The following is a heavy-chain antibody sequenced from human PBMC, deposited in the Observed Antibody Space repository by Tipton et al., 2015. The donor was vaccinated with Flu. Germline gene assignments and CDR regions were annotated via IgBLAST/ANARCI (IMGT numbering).Heavy chain of an antibody. Sequence: QVQLVQSGAEVKNPGASVKVSCTASGYTFTSYSMHWVRQAPGQGLEWMGIIHPSGGSTTYAQKFQGRVTMTSDTSTNTVYMELSSLRSEDTAVYFCARGGEAALRGWDFLNHWGRGTLVTVSS. D-gene: IGHD1-26*01. V-gene: IGHV1-46*01. CDR1: GYTFTSYS. CDR2: IHPSGGST. J-gene: IGHJ5*02. CDR3: ARGGEAALRGWDFLNH.